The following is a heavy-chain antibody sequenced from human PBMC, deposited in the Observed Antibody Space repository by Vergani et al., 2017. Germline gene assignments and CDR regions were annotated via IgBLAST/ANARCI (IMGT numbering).Heavy chain of an antibody. CDR2: VDPEDGET. CDR1: GYTFTDHY. V-gene: IGHV1-69-2*01. CDR3: ATPQTVTTGGMEV. Sequence: EVQLVQSGAEVKKPGATMKISCKVSGYTFTDHYMHWVKQAPGKGLEWMGLVDPEDGETIYAEKFKGRVTIAADTSTDTAHLELSSLRSEDTAVYYCATPQTVTTGGMEVGGQGTTV. J-gene: IGHJ6*02. D-gene: IGHD4-17*01.